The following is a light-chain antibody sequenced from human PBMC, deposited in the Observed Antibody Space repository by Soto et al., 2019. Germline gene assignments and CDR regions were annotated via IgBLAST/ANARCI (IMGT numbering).Light chain of an antibody. CDR2: KVS. CDR1: EILVYSDGNTY. V-gene: IGKV2-30*01. J-gene: IGKJ1*01. Sequence: DVVMTQSPLSLPVTLVQAASISCSSSEILVYSDGNTYLNWFQQRPGQSPRRLIYKVSNRDSGVPDRFSGSGSGTDFTLKISRVEAEDVGVYYCMQGTHWPPWTFGQGTKVDIK. CDR3: MQGTHWPPWT.